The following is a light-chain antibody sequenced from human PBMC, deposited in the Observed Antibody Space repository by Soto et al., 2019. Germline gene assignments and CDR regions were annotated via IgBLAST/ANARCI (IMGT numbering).Light chain of an antibody. CDR2: GVS. Sequence: QSVLTQPASVSGSPGQSITISCTETSSDVGDYNYVSWYQQHPGKAPKLIIYGVSNRPSGISNRFSGSKSGNTASLTISGLQAEDEAEYYCSSYTSTNTLVFGGGTKVTVL. J-gene: IGLJ2*01. CDR3: SSYTSTNTLV. V-gene: IGLV2-14*03. CDR1: SSDVGDYNY.